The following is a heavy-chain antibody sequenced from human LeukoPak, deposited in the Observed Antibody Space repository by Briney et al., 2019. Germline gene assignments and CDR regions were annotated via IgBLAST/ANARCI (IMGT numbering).Heavy chain of an antibody. CDR2: GSDSGGT. D-gene: IGHD2-15*01. CDR3: ARHRRVRDCSGGSCYSAKYYYYYYGMDV. J-gene: IGHJ6*02. Sequence: SETLSLTCAVFGGSLNGHYWSWIRQPPGKGLEWIGEGSDSGGTKFNPSLKSRVTISADTSKNQFSLKLSSVTAADTAVYYCARHRRVRDCSGGSCYSAKYYYYYYGMDVWGQGTTVTVSS. CDR1: GGSLNGHY. V-gene: IGHV4-34*01.